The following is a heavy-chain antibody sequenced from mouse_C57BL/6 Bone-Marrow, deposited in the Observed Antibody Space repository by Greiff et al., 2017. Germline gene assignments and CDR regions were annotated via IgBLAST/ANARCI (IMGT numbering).Heavy chain of an antibody. D-gene: IGHD1-1*02. CDR3: ARWWLPPPLFAY. V-gene: IGHV1-9*01. CDR1: GYTFTGYW. Sequence: QVQLKQSGAELMKPGASVKLSCKATGYTFTGYWIEWVKQRPGHGLEWIGEILPGSGSTNYNEKFKGKAPFTADTSSHTDYMQLSSLTTEDSAIYYCARWWLPPPLFAYWSQGTLVTVSA. J-gene: IGHJ3*01. CDR2: ILPGSGST.